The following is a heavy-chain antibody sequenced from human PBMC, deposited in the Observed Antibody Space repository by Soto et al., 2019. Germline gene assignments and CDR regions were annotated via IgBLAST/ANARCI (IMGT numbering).Heavy chain of an antibody. Sequence: SETLSLTCIVSGGSISSRGYYWGWIRQPPGKGLEWIGSIYYSGSTYYNPSLKSRVTISVDTSKNQFSLKLSSVTAADTAVYYCARHLKAGSPYYYYYYYMDVWGKGTTVTVSS. D-gene: IGHD3-10*01. V-gene: IGHV4-39*01. CDR2: IYYSGST. CDR1: GGSISSRGYY. J-gene: IGHJ6*03. CDR3: ARHLKAGSPYYYYYYYMDV.